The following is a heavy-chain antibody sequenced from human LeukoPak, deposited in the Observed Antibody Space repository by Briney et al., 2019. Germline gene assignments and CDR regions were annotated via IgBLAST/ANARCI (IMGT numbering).Heavy chain of an antibody. CDR2: INHSGST. CDR1: GGSFSGYY. V-gene: IGHV4-34*01. D-gene: IGHD2-2*02. Sequence: SETLSLTCAVYGGSFSGYYWSWIRQPPGKGLEWIGEINHSGSTNYNPSLKSRVTISVDTSKNQFSLKLSSVTAADTAVYYCARACSSTSCYRFYYHGMDVWGQGTTVTVSS. CDR3: ARACSSTSCYRFYYHGMDV. J-gene: IGHJ6*02.